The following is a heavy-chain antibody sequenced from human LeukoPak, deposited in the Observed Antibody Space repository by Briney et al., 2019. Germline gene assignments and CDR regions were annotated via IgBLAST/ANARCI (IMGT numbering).Heavy chain of an antibody. J-gene: IGHJ5*02. Sequence: SETLSLTCTVSGGSISSGGYYWSWIRQPLGKGLEWIGYIYHSGSTYYNPSLKSRVTISVDRSKNQFSLKLSSVTAADTAVYYCAREPSTFGSSSWYWFDPWGQGTLVTVSS. CDR2: IYHSGST. CDR1: GGSISSGGYY. CDR3: AREPSTFGSSSWYWFDP. D-gene: IGHD6-13*01. V-gene: IGHV4-30-2*01.